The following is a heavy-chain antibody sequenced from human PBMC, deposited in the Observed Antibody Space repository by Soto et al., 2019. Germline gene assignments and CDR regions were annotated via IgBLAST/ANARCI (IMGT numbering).Heavy chain of an antibody. J-gene: IGHJ4*02. D-gene: IGHD1-26*01. CDR3: AKDRYSGTYPTDFDY. CDR1: GFTFSGFW. V-gene: IGHV3-74*01. Sequence: GGSLRLSCAASGFTFSGFWMHWVRQAPGKGLVWVSRINSDASVTAYAASVKGRFTISRDDSHNVAYLQMSSLRTEDTAMYYCAKDRYSGTYPTDFDYWGQGSLVTVSS. CDR2: INSDASVT.